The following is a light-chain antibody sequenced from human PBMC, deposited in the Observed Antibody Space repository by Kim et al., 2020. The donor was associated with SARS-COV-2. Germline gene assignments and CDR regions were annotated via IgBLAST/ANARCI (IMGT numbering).Light chain of an antibody. CDR2: GKN. Sequence: GKTAMITGQGDILRSQYASWYQQKPGLVPVLVIQGKNNRPAGIPDRFSGTSSGNTATLTITGEQAEDEADYYCNPRDSSGNHMVFGGGTKLTFL. V-gene: IGLV3-19*01. CDR1: ILRSQY. CDR3: NPRDSSGNHMV. J-gene: IGLJ3*02.